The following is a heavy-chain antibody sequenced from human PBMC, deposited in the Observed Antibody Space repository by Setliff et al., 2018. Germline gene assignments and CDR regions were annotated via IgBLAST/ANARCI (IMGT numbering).Heavy chain of an antibody. CDR2: IFYSGRT. D-gene: IGHD2-2*01. V-gene: IGHV4-39*01. CDR3: ARRYCSSTNCWNWFDP. J-gene: IGHJ5*02. CDR1: GASITNINYY. Sequence: PSETLSLTCTVSGASITNINYYWGLIRQPPGKGLEWIGSIFYSGRTFYNPSLKSRVTISVDTSKNQFSLTLSSVTAADTAVYYCARRYCSSTNCWNWFDPWGQGTLVTVSS.